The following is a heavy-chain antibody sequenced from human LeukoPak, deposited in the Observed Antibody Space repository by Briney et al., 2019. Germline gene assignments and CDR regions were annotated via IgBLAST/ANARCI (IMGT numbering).Heavy chain of an antibody. J-gene: IGHJ4*02. CDR3: TRAVSGWTGYFDY. V-gene: IGHV3-49*04. CDR1: GFTIGDYA. CDR2: IRSKAYDGTT. D-gene: IGHD6-19*01. Sequence: GGSLRLSCTASGFTIGDYAMSWVRQAPGKGLEWVGFIRSKAYDGTTEYAASVKGRFTISRDDSKSIAYLQMNSLKSGDTAVYYCTRAVSGWTGYFDYWGQGTLVTVSS.